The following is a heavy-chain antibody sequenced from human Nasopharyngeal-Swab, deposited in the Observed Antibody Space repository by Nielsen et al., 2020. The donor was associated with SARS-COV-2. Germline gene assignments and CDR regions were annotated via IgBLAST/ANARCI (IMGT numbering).Heavy chain of an antibody. V-gene: IGHV4-39*07. J-gene: IGHJ4*02. D-gene: IGHD3-22*01. CDR3: ARDRKAYYDSSGFDY. CDR1: GGSISSSSYY. Sequence: GSLRLSCTVSGGSISSSSYYWGWIRQPPGKGLEWLGSIYYSGSTYYNPSLKSRVTISVDTSKNQFSLKLSSVTAADTAVYYCARDRKAYYDSSGFDYWGQGTLITVSS. CDR2: IYYSGST.